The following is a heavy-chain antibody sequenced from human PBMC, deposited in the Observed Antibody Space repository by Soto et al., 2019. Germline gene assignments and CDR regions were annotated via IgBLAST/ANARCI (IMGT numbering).Heavy chain of an antibody. V-gene: IGHV4-31*03. CDR1: GGSFSSDSFI. Sequence: QVQLQESGPGLVKPSQTLSLTCSVSGGSFSSDSFIWSWVRQFPGKGLEWIGYINYSGTTYYNRSLRSRITMSVDTSKNQFSLNLSSVTAADTAVYYCARDHKWDGMDVWGQGTTVTVSS. D-gene: IGHD1-26*01. CDR3: ARDHKWDGMDV. J-gene: IGHJ6*02. CDR2: INYSGTT.